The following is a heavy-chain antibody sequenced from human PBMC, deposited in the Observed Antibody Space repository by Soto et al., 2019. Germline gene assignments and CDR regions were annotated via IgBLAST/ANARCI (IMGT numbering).Heavy chain of an antibody. CDR1: GGSISSSNW. CDR3: ARAGITIFGVSSYYYGMDV. Sequence: PSETLSLTCAVSGGSISSSNWWSWVRQPPGKGLEWIGEIYHSGSTNYNPSLKSRVTISVDKSKNQFSLKLSSVTAADTAVYYCARAGITIFGVSSYYYGMDVWGQGTTVTVSS. D-gene: IGHD3-3*01. J-gene: IGHJ6*02. CDR2: IYHSGST. V-gene: IGHV4-4*02.